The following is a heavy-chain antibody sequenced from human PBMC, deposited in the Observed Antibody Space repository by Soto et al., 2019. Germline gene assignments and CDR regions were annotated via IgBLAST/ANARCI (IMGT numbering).Heavy chain of an antibody. CDR2: IYYSGST. CDR3: ARSSVAGAGYFQH. D-gene: IGHD6-19*01. CDR1: GGSVSGGVYY. J-gene: IGHJ1*01. Sequence: QVQLQESGPGLVKPSQTLSLTCTVSGGSVSGGVYYWNWIRQHPEKGLEWIGYIYYSGSTYYNPSLRSRVTISADTSKNQFSLKPSSVTVAVTAVYYCARSSVAGAGYFQHWGQGTQVIVSS. V-gene: IGHV4-31*03.